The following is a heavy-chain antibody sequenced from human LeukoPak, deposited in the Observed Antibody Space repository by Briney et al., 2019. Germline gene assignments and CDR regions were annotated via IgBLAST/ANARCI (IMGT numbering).Heavy chain of an antibody. Sequence: GGSLRLSCAASGFTFSSYSLNWVRQAPGKGLEWVSSISSSSSYIYYADSVKGRFTISRDNAKNSLYLQMNSLRAEDTAVYYCARGGRLLWFGESIDYWGQGTLVTVSS. D-gene: IGHD3-10*01. CDR1: GFTFSSYS. CDR3: ARGGRLLWFGESIDY. V-gene: IGHV3-21*01. J-gene: IGHJ4*02. CDR2: ISSSSSYI.